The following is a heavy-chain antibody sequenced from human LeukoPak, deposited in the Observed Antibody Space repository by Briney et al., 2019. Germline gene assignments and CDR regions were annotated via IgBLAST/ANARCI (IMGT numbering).Heavy chain of an antibody. Sequence: PSETLSLTCTASGGSISSYYWSWIRQPAGKGLEWIGRIYTSGSTNYNPSLKSRVTMSVDTSKNQFSLKLSSVTAADTAVYYCARGSLVGATRFFDYWGQGTLVTVSS. V-gene: IGHV4-4*07. J-gene: IGHJ4*02. CDR2: IYTSGST. CDR1: GGSISSYY. CDR3: ARGSLVGATRFFDY. D-gene: IGHD1-26*01.